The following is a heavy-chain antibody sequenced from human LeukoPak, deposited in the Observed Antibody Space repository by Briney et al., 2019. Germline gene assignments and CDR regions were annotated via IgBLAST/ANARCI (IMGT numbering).Heavy chain of an antibody. CDR1: GYTFISYD. D-gene: IGHD1-26*01. J-gene: IGHJ4*02. CDR2: MNPNSGNT. CDR3: ARDLSSVGATFD. V-gene: IGHV1-8*02. Sequence: ASVKVSCKASGYTFISYDINWVRQVTGQGLEWMGWMNPNSGNTGYAQKFQGRVTMTRDTSISTAYMELSRLRSDDTAVYYCARDLSSVGATFDWGQGTLVTVSS.